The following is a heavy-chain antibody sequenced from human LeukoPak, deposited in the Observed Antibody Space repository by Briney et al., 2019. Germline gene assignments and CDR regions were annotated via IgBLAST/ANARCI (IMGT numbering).Heavy chain of an antibody. J-gene: IGHJ3*02. CDR1: GGSFSGYY. V-gene: IGHV4-34*01. D-gene: IGHD3-22*01. CDR2: INHSGST. CDR3: ARPLRSGYYYPKLGALGAFDI. Sequence: PSETLSLTCAVYGGSFSGYYWSWIRQPPGKGLEWIGEINHSGSTNYNPSLKSRVTISVDTSKNQFSLKLSSVTAADTAVYYCARPLRSGYYYPKLGALGAFDIWGQGTMVTVSS.